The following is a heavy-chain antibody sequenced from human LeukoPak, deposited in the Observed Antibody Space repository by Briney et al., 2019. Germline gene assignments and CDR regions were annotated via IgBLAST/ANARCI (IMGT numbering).Heavy chain of an antibody. CDR2: VYHTGHT. J-gene: IGHJ4*02. CDR1: GDSISGYY. Sequence: SETLSLTCTVSGDSISGYYWSWIRQPPGKGLEWIGYVYHTGHTHYSPSLKSRVTVSLDTSRNQVSLILSSVSAADTAVYYCARHRFGHLFDYWGQGTLVFVSS. CDR3: ARHRFGHLFDY. D-gene: IGHD3-16*01. V-gene: IGHV4-59*01.